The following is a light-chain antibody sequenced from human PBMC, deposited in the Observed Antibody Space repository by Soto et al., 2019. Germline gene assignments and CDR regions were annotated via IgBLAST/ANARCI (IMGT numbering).Light chain of an antibody. CDR1: QSVSSY. V-gene: IGKV3-20*01. CDR3: QQYGSSPIT. J-gene: IGKJ5*01. Sequence: EIVLTQSPATLSLCPGERATLSCRASQSVSSYLAWYQQKPGQAPRLLMYGASSRATGIPDRFSGSGSGTDFTLTISRLEPEDFAVYYCQQYGSSPITFGQGTRLEI. CDR2: GAS.